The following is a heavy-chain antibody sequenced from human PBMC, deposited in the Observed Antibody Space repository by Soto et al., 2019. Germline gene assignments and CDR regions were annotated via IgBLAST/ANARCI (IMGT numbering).Heavy chain of an antibody. CDR2: IYSSGST. J-gene: IGHJ6*02. CDR3: AREDFYNGMDV. V-gene: IGHV4-61*01. Sequence: QVQLQESGPGLVKPSETLSLSCTVSGGSVSSGTYYWSWIRQPPGKGLEWIGYIYSSGSTNYNPSLKGRVTISVDTSKNQFSLKVSSVTAADTAVYYCAREDFYNGMDVWGQGTTVTVSS. CDR1: GGSVSSGTYY.